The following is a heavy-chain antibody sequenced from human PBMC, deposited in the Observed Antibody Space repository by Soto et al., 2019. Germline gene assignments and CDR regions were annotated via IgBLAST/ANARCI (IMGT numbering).Heavy chain of an antibody. D-gene: IGHD5-12*01. CDR2: MSAYSGKA. V-gene: IGHV1-18*01. CDR3: ATYVGTTGYYNGRDV. CDR1: GYTLTIYG. J-gene: IGHJ6*02. Sequence: QAQLVQSGGEVKRPGASVKVSCKASGYTLTIYGMTWVRQAPGQGLEWMGWMSAYSGKAEYAQKFQGRVTMATDTSTSTAHMELRDVSPADSSIYYCATYVGTTGYYNGRDVWGQGTTVTVSS.